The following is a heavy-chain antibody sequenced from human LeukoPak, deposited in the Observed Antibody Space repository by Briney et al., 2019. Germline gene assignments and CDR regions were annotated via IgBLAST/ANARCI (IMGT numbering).Heavy chain of an antibody. Sequence: GGSLRLSCAASGFTFSSYGMHWVRQAPGKGLEWVAVISYDGSNKYYADSVKGRFTISRDNSRNTLYLQMNSLRAEDTAVYYCAVRDNDYWGQGTLVTVSS. CDR1: GFTFSSYG. CDR2: ISYDGSNK. D-gene: IGHD3-3*01. J-gene: IGHJ4*02. V-gene: IGHV3-30*03. CDR3: AVRDNDY.